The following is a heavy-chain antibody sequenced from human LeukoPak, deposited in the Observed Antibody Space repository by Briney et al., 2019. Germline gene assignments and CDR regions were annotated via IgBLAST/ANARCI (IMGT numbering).Heavy chain of an antibody. J-gene: IGHJ4*02. CDR1: GGSVSSHY. D-gene: IGHD1-26*01. CDR2: IYVSGST. CDR3: ARGLVGAPPGRVFDD. V-gene: IGHV4-59*02. Sequence: SETLSLTCTLSGGSVSSHYGSWIRQSPGEGLEWIGHIYVSGSTNYNPSLKSRVTISVGTSKNQFSLKLSAATAADSAMYYCARGLVGAPPGRVFDDWGQGTPVTVSS.